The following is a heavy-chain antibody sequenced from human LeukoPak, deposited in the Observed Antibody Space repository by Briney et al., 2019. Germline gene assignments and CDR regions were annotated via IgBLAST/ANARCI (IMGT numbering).Heavy chain of an antibody. CDR3: ARPMVRGVNRFPFDY. D-gene: IGHD3-10*01. J-gene: IGHJ4*02. V-gene: IGHV4-34*01. CDR1: GGSFSGYY. Sequence: PSETLSLTCAVYGGSFSGYYWSWIRQPPGKGLEWIGEINHSGSTNYNPSLKSRVTISVDTSKNQFSLKLSSVTAADTAVYYCARPMVRGVNRFPFDYWGQGTLVTVSS. CDR2: INHSGST.